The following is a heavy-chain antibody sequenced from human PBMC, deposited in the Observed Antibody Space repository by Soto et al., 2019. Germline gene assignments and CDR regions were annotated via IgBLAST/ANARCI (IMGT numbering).Heavy chain of an antibody. V-gene: IGHV1-18*01. Sequence: QVLLVQSGAEVKKPGASVKVSCKASGYTFISYGFSWVRQAPGQGLEWMGWISAYNGNTNYAQKLQGRVTMTTDTSTSTAYMELRSLRSDDTAXYXXAXVEXXXXXXSCFPXXXFQHWGQGTLVTVSS. CDR1: GYTFISYG. J-gene: IGHJ1*01. CDR2: ISAYNGNT. D-gene: IGHD2-15*01. CDR3: AXVEXXXXXXSCFPXXXFQH.